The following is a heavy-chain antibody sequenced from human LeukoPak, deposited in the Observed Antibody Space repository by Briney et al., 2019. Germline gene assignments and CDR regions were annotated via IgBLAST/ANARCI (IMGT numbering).Heavy chain of an antibody. CDR1: GYTFTGYY. V-gene: IGHV1-2*02. J-gene: IGHJ6*03. D-gene: IGHD6-25*01. CDR3: ARGAATLLDYYYYMDV. CDR2: INPNSGGT. Sequence: ASVKVSCKASGYTFTGYYMHWVRQAPGQGLEWMGWINPNSGGTNYAQKFQGRVTMTRDTSISTAYMELSRLRSDDTAVYYRARGAATLLDYYYYMDVWGKGTTVTISS.